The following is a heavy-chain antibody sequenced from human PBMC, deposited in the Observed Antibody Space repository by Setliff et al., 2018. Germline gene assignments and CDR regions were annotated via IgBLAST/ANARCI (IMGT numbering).Heavy chain of an antibody. Sequence: LSLTCTVSGGSISSSSYYWGWIRQPPGKGLEWIGSIYYSGSTYYNPSLKSRVTISVDTSKNQFSLKLSSVTAADTAVYYCARHVYGSGSYYNWFDPWGQGTLVTSPQ. CDR1: GGSISSSSYY. J-gene: IGHJ5*02. CDR2: IYYSGST. D-gene: IGHD3-10*01. V-gene: IGHV4-39*01. CDR3: ARHVYGSGSYYNWFDP.